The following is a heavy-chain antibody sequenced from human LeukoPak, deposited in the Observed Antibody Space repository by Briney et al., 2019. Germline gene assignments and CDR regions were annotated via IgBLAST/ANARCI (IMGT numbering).Heavy chain of an antibody. Sequence: GGSLRLSCAASGFTFSNYAWSWVRQAPGKGLEWISALSGSGRSTYYADSVKGRFTISRDNSKNTLYLQMNSLRAEDTAVYYCAELGITMIGGVWGKGTTVTISS. J-gene: IGHJ6*04. CDR1: GFTFSNYA. CDR3: AELGITMIGGV. CDR2: LSGSGRST. V-gene: IGHV3-23*01. D-gene: IGHD3-10*02.